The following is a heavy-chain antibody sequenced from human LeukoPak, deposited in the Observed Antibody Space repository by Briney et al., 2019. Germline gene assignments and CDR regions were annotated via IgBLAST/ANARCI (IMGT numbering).Heavy chain of an antibody. Sequence: GESLKISCQGSGYTFTSYWIGWVRQMPGKGLEWMGIIHPGNSDTRYSPSFQGHVTISTDKSISTAYLQWSSLKASDTAMYYCARFYGGNSPDYWGQGTLVTVSS. CDR2: IHPGNSDT. V-gene: IGHV5-51*01. J-gene: IGHJ4*02. CDR3: ARFYGGNSPDY. CDR1: GYTFTSYW. D-gene: IGHD4-23*01.